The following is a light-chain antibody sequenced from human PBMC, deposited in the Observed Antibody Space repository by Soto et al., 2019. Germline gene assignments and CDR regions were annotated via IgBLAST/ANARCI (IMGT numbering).Light chain of an antibody. J-gene: IGKJ5*01. V-gene: IGKV3-11*01. Sequence: DIVLTQSPATLSLSPGERATLSCRASQSVYSYLAWYQQKPGLAPRLLIYDASSRATGIPARFSGSGSGTDFTRTISSLEPEDFAVYYCQHRSIWPVSFGQGTRLEI. CDR3: QHRSIWPVS. CDR2: DAS. CDR1: QSVYSY.